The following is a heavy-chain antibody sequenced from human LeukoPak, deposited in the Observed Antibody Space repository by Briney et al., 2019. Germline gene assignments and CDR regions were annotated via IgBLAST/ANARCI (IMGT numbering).Heavy chain of an antibody. CDR1: GGSISSGGYY. J-gene: IGHJ4*02. V-gene: IGHV4-30-2*01. Sequence: NPSETLSLTCTVSGGSISSGGYYWSWIRQPPGKGLEWIGYIYHSGSTYYNPSLKSRVTISVDRSKNQFSLKLSSVTAADTAVYYCATLGYGSGSYLDYWGQGTLVTVSS. D-gene: IGHD3-10*01. CDR2: IYHSGST. CDR3: ATLGYGSGSYLDY.